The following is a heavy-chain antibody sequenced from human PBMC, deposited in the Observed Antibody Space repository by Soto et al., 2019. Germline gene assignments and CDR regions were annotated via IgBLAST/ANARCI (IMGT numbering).Heavy chain of an antibody. CDR2: ISYDGSYK. D-gene: IGHD2-15*01. CDR1: GFTFSNYG. CDR3: AQDRGSCTGGSCFYSIYY. V-gene: IGHV3-30*18. Sequence: QVQLVESGGGAVQPGRSLRLSCAVSGFTFSNYGMYWIRQAPGKGLEWVAVISYDGSYKNYGDSVRGRFTISRDNSMDTXLLQVDSLRPDATAVYYCAQDRGSCTGGSCFYSIYYWGQGPLVTVSS. J-gene: IGHJ4*02.